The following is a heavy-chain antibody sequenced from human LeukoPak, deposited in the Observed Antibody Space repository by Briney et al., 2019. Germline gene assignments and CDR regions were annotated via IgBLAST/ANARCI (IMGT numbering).Heavy chain of an antibody. CDR1: GFTFSSYG. J-gene: IGHJ4*02. CDR2: ISYDGSNK. CDR3: AKDLLSSSLDY. D-gene: IGHD6-13*01. V-gene: IGHV3-30*18. Sequence: PTGGSLRLSCAASGFTFSSYGMHWVRQAPGKGLEWVAVISYDGSNKYYADSVKGRFTISRDNSKNTLYLQMNSLRAGDTAVYYCAKDLLSSSLDYWGQGTLVTVSS.